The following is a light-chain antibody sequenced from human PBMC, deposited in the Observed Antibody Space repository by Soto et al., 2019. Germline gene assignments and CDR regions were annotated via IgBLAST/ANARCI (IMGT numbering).Light chain of an antibody. J-gene: IGLJ1*01. Sequence: ALTQPRSVSGSPGQSVTISCTGTSSDVGGYNFVSWYQQHPGKAPKLMIYDVSKRPSGVPDRFSGSKSGNTASLTISGLQAEDEADYYCCSYAGSYTWVFGTGTKLTVL. CDR2: DVS. V-gene: IGLV2-11*01. CDR3: CSYAGSYTWV. CDR1: SSDVGGYNF.